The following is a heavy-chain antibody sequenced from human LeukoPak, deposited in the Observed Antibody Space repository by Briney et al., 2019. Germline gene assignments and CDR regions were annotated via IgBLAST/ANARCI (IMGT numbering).Heavy chain of an antibody. CDR1: GFTFDDYA. CDR2: ISWNSGSI. J-gene: IGHJ4*02. D-gene: IGHD5-12*01. V-gene: IGHV3-9*01. Sequence: GRSLRLSCAASGFTFDDYAMHWVRQAPGKGLEWVSGISWNSGSIGYADSVKGRFTISRDNAKNSLYLQMNSLRAEDTALYYCAKDIVATIKGGDFDYWGQGTLVTVSS. CDR3: AKDIVATIKGGDFDY.